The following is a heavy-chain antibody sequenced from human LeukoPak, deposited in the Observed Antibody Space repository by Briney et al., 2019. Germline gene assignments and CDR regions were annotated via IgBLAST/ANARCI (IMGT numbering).Heavy chain of an antibody. V-gene: IGHV3-43*02. CDR1: GFTFDDYA. Sequence: GGSLRLSCAASGFTFDDYAMHWVRQAPGKGLEWVSLISGDGGSTYYANSVKGRFTISRDNSKNTLYLQMNSLRAEDTAVYYCASSPWGIQAFDIWGQGTMVTVSS. CDR3: ASSPWGIQAFDI. CDR2: ISGDGGST. J-gene: IGHJ3*02. D-gene: IGHD3-16*01.